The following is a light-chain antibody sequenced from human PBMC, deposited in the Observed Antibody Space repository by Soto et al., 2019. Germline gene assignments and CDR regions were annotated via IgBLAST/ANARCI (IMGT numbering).Light chain of an antibody. CDR2: GAS. CDR1: QSVTSNS. V-gene: IGKV3-20*01. J-gene: IGKJ1*01. Sequence: EIVLTQSPGTLSLSPGEIATLACSASQSVTSNSLAWYQQKPGQAPRLLIYGASSRVTGIPDRFTGSGSGTDFTLTIGRLEPEDFAVYYCQQYGGSPRTFGQGTKVDIK. CDR3: QQYGGSPRT.